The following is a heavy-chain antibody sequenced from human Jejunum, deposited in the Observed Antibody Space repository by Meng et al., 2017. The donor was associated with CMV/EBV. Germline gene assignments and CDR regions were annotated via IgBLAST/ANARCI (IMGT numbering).Heavy chain of an antibody. CDR2: INAGNGNT. J-gene: IGHJ4*02. D-gene: IGHD3-10*01. Sequence: SCKASAYSFATYAMHWVRQAPGQGLEWMGRINAGNGNTEYSQEFQGRVTITSDTSASTAYMELSSLTSEDTAVYYCARYYGSGALDYWGQGTLVPSPQ. V-gene: IGHV1-3*01. CDR1: AYSFATYA. CDR3: ARYYGSGALDY.